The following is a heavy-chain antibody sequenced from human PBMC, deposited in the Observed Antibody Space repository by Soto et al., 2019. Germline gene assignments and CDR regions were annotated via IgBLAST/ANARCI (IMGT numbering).Heavy chain of an antibody. Sequence: GGSLRLSCAASGFTFSDYYMSWIRQAPGKGLEWVSYISSSGSTIYYADSVKGRFTISRDNAKNSLYLQMNSLRAEDTAVYYCARVPRFLEWYSSAYYYMDVWGKGTTVTVS. J-gene: IGHJ6*03. V-gene: IGHV3-11*01. CDR2: ISSSGSTI. D-gene: IGHD3-3*01. CDR3: ARVPRFLEWYSSAYYYMDV. CDR1: GFTFSDYY.